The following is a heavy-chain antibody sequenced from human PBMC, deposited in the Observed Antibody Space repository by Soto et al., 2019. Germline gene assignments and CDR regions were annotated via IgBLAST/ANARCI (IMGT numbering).Heavy chain of an antibody. Sequence: PSETLSLTCTVSSDSINSSHWWNWVRQPPEKGLEWIGQISHSGNTSYNPSLTSRVTISVDKSKSHFSLNLTSVTAADTAVYYCAARHFWSRPWTDRRLDYWGQGTLVTVSS. D-gene: IGHD3-3*02. CDR2: ISHSGNT. J-gene: IGHJ4*02. CDR1: SDSINSSHW. CDR3: AARHFWSRPWTDRRLDY. V-gene: IGHV4-4*02.